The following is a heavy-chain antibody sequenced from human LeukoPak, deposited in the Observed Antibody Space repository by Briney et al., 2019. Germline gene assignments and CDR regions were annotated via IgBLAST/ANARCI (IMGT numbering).Heavy chain of an antibody. D-gene: IGHD3-22*01. CDR1: GGSISSSSYY. CDR3: ARGPSDEYDSSGYYYYYGMDV. J-gene: IGHJ6*02. Sequence: SETLSLTCTVSGGSISSSSYYWGWIRQPPGKGLEWIGEINHSGSTNYNPSLKSRVTISVDTSKNQFSLKLSSVTAADTAVYYCARGPSDEYDSSGYYYYYGMDVWGQGTTVTVSS. V-gene: IGHV4-39*07. CDR2: INHSGST.